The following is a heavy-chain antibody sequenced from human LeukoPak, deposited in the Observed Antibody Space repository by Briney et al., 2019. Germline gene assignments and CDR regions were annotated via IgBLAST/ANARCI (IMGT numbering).Heavy chain of an antibody. Sequence: SETLSLTCSVSGGSISGRRYYWGWIRQPPGRGLEWIGSIHYDGATYYNPSLKSRVTMSVDTSKNQFSLKLTSVTAADTAVYYCARMMDIAWGMDVWGQGTTVTVSS. CDR3: ARMMDIAWGMDV. CDR1: GGSISGRRYY. V-gene: IGHV4-39*07. CDR2: IHYDGAT. J-gene: IGHJ6*02. D-gene: IGHD2-21*01.